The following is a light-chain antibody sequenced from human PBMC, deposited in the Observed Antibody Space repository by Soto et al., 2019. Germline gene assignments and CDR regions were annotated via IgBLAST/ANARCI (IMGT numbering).Light chain of an antibody. CDR2: KVS. Sequence: EVVMTQSPLSLPVTLGQPASISCRSSQSLAYIDGNTYLSWFQQRPGQSPRRLIYKVSNRESGVPGRFSGRGLGNDFTLKIRRVEAEDVGVLFCLQSTPLPPYTFGQGTKLEIK. CDR3: LQSTPLPPYT. V-gene: IGKV2-30*01. J-gene: IGKJ2*01. CDR1: QSLAYIDGNTY.